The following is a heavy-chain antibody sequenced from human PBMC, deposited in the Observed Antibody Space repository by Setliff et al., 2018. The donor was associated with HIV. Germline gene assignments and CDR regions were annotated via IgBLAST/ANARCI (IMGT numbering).Heavy chain of an antibody. J-gene: IGHJ4*02. CDR2: IYSDGST. V-gene: IGHV3-66*02. D-gene: IGHD3-22*01. CDR1: GFPFSNYA. Sequence: PGGSLRLSCSASGFPFSNYAMAWVRQAPGKGLEWVSTIYSDGSTYHADSVKGRFTLSRDTSKNTLSLQMNTLRPEDTAVYFCARVRLYNSALDYWGQGTLVTVSS. CDR3: ARVRLYNSALDY.